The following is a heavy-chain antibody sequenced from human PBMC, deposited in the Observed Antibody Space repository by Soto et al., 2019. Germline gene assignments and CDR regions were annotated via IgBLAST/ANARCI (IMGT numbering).Heavy chain of an antibody. CDR3: ARGGNRFYFLLGYFDY. Sequence: KPSETLSLTCAVYGGSFSGYYWSWIRQPPGKGLEWIGEINHSGSTNYNPSLKSRVTISVDTSKNQFSLKLSSVTAADTAVYYCARGGNRFYFLLGYFDYWGQGTLVTVSS. V-gene: IGHV4-34*01. CDR1: GGSFSGYY. CDR2: INHSGST. D-gene: IGHD3-16*02. J-gene: IGHJ4*02.